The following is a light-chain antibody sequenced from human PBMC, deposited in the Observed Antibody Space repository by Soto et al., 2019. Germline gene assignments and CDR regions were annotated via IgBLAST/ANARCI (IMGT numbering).Light chain of an antibody. Sequence: AIRMTQSPSSFSASPGDRVTITCRASQGISSYLAWYQQKPVKAPKLLIYAASTLQSGVPSRFSGSGSGTDFTLTISCLQSEDFATYYCQQYYSYPLTFGGGTKVDIK. J-gene: IGKJ4*01. V-gene: IGKV1-8*01. CDR1: QGISSY. CDR3: QQYYSYPLT. CDR2: AAS.